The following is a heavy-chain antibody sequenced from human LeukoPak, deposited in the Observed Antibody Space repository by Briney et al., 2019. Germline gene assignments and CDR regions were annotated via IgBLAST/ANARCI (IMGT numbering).Heavy chain of an antibody. J-gene: IGHJ4*02. V-gene: IGHV4-61*05. Sequence: SETLSLTCTVSGGSISSSSYYWGWIRQPPGKGLEWIGYIYYNGSTNYNPSLKSRVTISVDTSKNQFSLKLTSVTAADTAVYYCARVIPGGLKDYWGQGTLVTVSS. CDR1: GGSISSSSYY. D-gene: IGHD2-2*01. CDR3: ARVIPGGLKDY. CDR2: IYYNGST.